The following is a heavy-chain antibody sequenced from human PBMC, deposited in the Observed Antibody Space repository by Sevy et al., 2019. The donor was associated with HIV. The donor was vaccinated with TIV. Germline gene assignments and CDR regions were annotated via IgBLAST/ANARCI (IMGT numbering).Heavy chain of an antibody. J-gene: IGHJ3*02. CDR1: GGTFSSYA. D-gene: IGHD3-22*01. V-gene: IGHV1-69*06. CDR3: ARVSSSGYYPYQGDAFDI. CDR2: IIPIFGTA. Sequence: ASVKVSCKASGGTFSSYAISWVRQAPGQGLEWMGGIIPIFGTANYAQKFQGRVTITADKSTSTAYMELRSLRSEDTAVYYCARVSSSGYYPYQGDAFDIWGQGTMVTVSS.